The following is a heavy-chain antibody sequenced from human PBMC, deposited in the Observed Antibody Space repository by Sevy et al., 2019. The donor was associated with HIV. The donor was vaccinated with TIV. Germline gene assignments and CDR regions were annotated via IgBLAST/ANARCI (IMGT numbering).Heavy chain of an antibody. D-gene: IGHD3-3*01. Sequence: GGSLRPSCAASGFTFSSYWMHWVRQAPGKGLVWVSRINSDGSSTSYADSVKGRFTISRDNAKNTLYLQMNSLRAEDTAVYYCARAMEWLLGDAFDIWGQGTMVTVSS. CDR2: INSDGSST. CDR3: ARAMEWLLGDAFDI. CDR1: GFTFSSYW. J-gene: IGHJ3*02. V-gene: IGHV3-74*01.